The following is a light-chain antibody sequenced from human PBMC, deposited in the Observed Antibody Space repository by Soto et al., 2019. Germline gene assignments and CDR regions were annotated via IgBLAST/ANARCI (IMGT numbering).Light chain of an antibody. CDR2: AAS. Sequence: DIQMTQSPSSLSASVGDRVIITCRASQSISSYLNWYQQKPGKAPKLLIYAASSLQTGVPSRFSGSGSGTDFTLTISSLQPEDFATYYCQQSYSTPRLTFGGGSKVGSN. V-gene: IGKV1-39*01. CDR1: QSISSY. CDR3: QQSYSTPRLT. J-gene: IGKJ4*01.